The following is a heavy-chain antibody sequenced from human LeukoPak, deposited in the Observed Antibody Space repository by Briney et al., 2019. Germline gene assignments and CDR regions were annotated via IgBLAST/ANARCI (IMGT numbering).Heavy chain of an antibody. J-gene: IGHJ4*02. CDR2: IIPILGIA. D-gene: IGHD5-18*01. V-gene: IGHV1-69*04. CDR1: GGTFSSYA. CDR3: ARDHGGDTAMAIDY. Sequence: PVKVSCKASGGTFSSYAISWVRQAPGQGLEWMGRIIPILGIANYAQKFQGRVTITADKSTSTAYMELSSLRSEDTAVYYCARDHGGDTAMAIDYWGQGTLVTVSS.